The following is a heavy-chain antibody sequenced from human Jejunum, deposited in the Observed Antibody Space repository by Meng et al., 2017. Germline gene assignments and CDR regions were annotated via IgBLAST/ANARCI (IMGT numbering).Heavy chain of an antibody. Sequence: VQRGGSGGGLVQPGGSRRLVCAASGVTFISHWTLGVRQGPGKGLVWLSRVITDGTITNYADSVKGRFTISRDNAKDTVFLEMNSLRVEDTAVYYCASDRITDWGQGTLVTVSS. V-gene: IGHV3-74*02. J-gene: IGHJ1*01. D-gene: IGHD3-16*01. CDR1: GVTFISHW. CDR3: ASDRITD. CDR2: VITDGTIT.